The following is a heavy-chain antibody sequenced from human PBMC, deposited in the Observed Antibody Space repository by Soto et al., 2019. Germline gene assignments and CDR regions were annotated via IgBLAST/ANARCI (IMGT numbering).Heavy chain of an antibody. D-gene: IGHD3-22*01. J-gene: IGHJ4*02. CDR1: GFTFDDYA. CDR3: AKDKRDYDSSGTFDY. CDR2: ISWNSGSI. V-gene: IGHV3-9*01. Sequence: EVPLVESGGGLVQPGRSLRLSFGASGFTFDDYAMHWVRQAPGKGLEWVSGISWNSGSIGYADSVKGRFTISRDNAKNSLYLQMNSLRAEDTALYYCAKDKRDYDSSGTFDYWGQGTLVNVSS.